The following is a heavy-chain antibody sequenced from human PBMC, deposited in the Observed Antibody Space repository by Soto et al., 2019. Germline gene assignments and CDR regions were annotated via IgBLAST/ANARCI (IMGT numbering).Heavy chain of an antibody. D-gene: IGHD2-21*01. CDR3: AHTPFFGDKLDY. J-gene: IGHJ4*02. Sequence: QITLKESGPTLVKPTQTLTLTCTFSGFSLSTGGVGVGWIRQPPGKALEWLAIIYWDDDKRYSPSLKTRLTITKHTSKKQVVLTMTDMDPVDTATYFCAHTPFFGDKLDYWGQGTLVSVSS. V-gene: IGHV2-5*02. CDR2: IYWDDDK. CDR1: GFSLSTGGVG.